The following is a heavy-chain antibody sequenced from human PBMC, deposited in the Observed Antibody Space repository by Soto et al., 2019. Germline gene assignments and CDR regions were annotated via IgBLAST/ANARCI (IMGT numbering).Heavy chain of an antibody. CDR3: ARAKGYVTMVRGVIPFDY. Sequence: QVQLQESGPGLVKPSQTLSLTCTVSGGSISSGGYYWSWIRQHPGKGLEWTGYIYYSGSTYYNPSRKSRVTISVDTSKNQFSLKLSSVTAADTAVYYCARAKGYVTMVRGVIPFDYWAQGTLVTVSS. CDR1: GGSISSGGYY. CDR2: IYYSGST. J-gene: IGHJ4*02. V-gene: IGHV4-31*03. D-gene: IGHD3-10*01.